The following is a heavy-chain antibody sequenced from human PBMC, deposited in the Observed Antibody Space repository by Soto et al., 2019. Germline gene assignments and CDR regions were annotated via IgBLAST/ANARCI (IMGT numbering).Heavy chain of an antibody. D-gene: IGHD2-8*02. V-gene: IGHV4-31*03. CDR3: ARGRLWSNNWFDS. J-gene: IGHJ5*01. CDR2: IYYSGST. Sequence: TLSLTCTVSGGSISSGGYYWSWIRQHPGKGLEWIGYIYYSGSTYYNPSLKSRVTISVDTSKNQFSLRLSSVTAADTAVYYCARGRLWSNNWFDSWGQGTLVTVSS. CDR1: GGSISSGGYY.